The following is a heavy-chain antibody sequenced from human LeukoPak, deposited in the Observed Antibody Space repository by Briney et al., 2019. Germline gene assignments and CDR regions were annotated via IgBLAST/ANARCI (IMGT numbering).Heavy chain of an antibody. J-gene: IGHJ4*02. CDR2: IYTSGST. V-gene: IGHV4-4*07. CDR3: ARVYYYDSSGYYFDY. D-gene: IGHD3-22*01. Sequence: KASETLSLTCTVSGGSISSYYWSWIRQPAGKGLEWIGRIYTSGSTNYNPSLKSRVTMSVDTSKNQFSLKLSSVTAADTAVYYCARVYYYDSSGYYFDYWGQGTLVTVSS. CDR1: GGSISSYY.